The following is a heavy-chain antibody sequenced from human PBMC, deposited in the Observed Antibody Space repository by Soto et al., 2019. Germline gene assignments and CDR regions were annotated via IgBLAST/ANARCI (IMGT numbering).Heavy chain of an antibody. J-gene: IGHJ4*02. D-gene: IGHD5-18*01. CDR3: ARVDTAMVTSYYFDY. Sequence: VQLVQSGAEVKKPGSSVKVSCKASGGTFSSYAISWVREAPGQGLEWMGGIIPIFGTANYAQKFQGRVTITADESTSTAYMELSSLRSDDTAVYYCARVDTAMVTSYYFDYWGQGTLVTVSS. V-gene: IGHV1-69*12. CDR1: GGTFSSYA. CDR2: IIPIFGTA.